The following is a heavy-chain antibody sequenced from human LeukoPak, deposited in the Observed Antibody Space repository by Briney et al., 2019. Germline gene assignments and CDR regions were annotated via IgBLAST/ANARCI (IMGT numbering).Heavy chain of an antibody. CDR1: GFTFSSYG. CDR2: IRYDGSNK. CDR3: AKDCSSTSCLDDY. J-gene: IGHJ4*02. V-gene: IGHV3-30*02. D-gene: IGHD2-2*01. Sequence: PGGSLRLSCAASGFTFSSYGMHWVRQAPGKGLEWVAFIRYDGSNKYYADSVKGRFTISRDNSKNTLYLQMNSLRAEDTAVYYCAKDCSSTSCLDDYWGQGTLVTVSS.